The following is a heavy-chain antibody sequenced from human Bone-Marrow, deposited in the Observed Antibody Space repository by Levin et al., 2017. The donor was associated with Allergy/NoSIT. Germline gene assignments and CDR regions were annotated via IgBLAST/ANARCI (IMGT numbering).Heavy chain of an antibody. CDR2: IGSSGSTI. CDR1: GFTFSSYE. CDR3: ARQLGNFWSGHNYFDY. D-gene: IGHD3-3*01. Sequence: GGSLRLSCAASGFTFSSYEMNWVRQAPGKGLEWVSYIGSSGSTIYYADSVKGRFTISRDNAKNSLYLQMNSLRAEDTAVYYCARQLGNFWSGHNYFDYWGQGTLVTVSS. J-gene: IGHJ4*02. V-gene: IGHV3-48*03.